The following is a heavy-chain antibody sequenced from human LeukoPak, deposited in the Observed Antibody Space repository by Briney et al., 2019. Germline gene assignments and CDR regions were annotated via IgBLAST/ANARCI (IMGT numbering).Heavy chain of an antibody. CDR2: ISSSGGTI. D-gene: IGHD3-10*02. J-gene: IGHJ6*04. CDR3: AELGITMIGGV. CDR1: GFTVSSHY. Sequence: GGSLRLSCAASGFTVSSHYMTWVRQAPGKGLEWVSYISSSGGTIYYADSVKGRFTISRDNAKNSLYLQMNSLRAEDTAVYYCAELGITMIGGVWGKGTTVTISS. V-gene: IGHV3-48*03.